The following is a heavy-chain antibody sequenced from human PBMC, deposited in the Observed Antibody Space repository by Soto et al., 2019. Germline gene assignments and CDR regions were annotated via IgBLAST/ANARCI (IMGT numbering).Heavy chain of an antibody. J-gene: IGHJ3*02. V-gene: IGHV1-2*02. Sequence: QLHLVQSGAVVKKPGASVTVSCSASRYPVTAYYMHWVRQAPGRGLEWMGGINPATGAAKYTQTFQGRVTMTRDTSTSTVFMELSGLTSEDTAVFYCARGGGVGVAGSAAFDMWGQGTLVTVSS. D-gene: IGHD3-3*01. CDR3: ARGGGVGVAGSAAFDM. CDR1: RYPVTAYY. CDR2: INPATGAA.